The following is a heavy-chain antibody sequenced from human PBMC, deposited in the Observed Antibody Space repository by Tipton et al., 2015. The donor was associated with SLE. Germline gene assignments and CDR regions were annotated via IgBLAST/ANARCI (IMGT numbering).Heavy chain of an antibody. Sequence: TLSLTCNVSGGSISSSSDYWGWIRQPPGKGLEWIGYIYYSGSTYYSPSLKSRVTISVDTSKNQFSLKLNSVTAADTAVYYCARSMLTTKRVFDYWGQGTLVTVSS. CDR1: GGSISSSSDY. CDR3: ARSMLTTKRVFDY. CDR2: IYYSGST. D-gene: IGHD3-16*01. J-gene: IGHJ4*02. V-gene: IGHV4-39*07.